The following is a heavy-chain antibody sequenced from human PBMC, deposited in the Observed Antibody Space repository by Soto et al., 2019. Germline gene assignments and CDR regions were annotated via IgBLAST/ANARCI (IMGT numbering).Heavy chain of an antibody. CDR2: ISWNSGSI. Sequence: EVQLVESGGGLVQPGRSLRLSCAASGFTFDDYGMHWVRQAPGKGLEWVSGISWNSGSIGYADSVKGRLTVSRDNAKNSLYLQMYSLRAEDTALYYCAKGAVAGLYYCDYCGQGTLVTVSS. J-gene: IGHJ4*02. D-gene: IGHD6-19*01. CDR1: GFTFDDYG. V-gene: IGHV3-9*01. CDR3: AKGAVAGLYYCDY.